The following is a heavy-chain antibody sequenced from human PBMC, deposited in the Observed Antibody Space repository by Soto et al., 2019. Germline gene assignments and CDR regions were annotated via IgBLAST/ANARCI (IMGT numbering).Heavy chain of an antibody. CDR3: ARGLISKWLPDY. V-gene: IGHV4-39*01. D-gene: IGHD3-22*01. J-gene: IGHJ4*02. CDR2: IYYSGST. Sequence: SETLSLTCTVSGGSISSSSYYWGWIRQPPGKGLEWIGSIYYSGSTYYNPSLKSRVTISVDTSKNQFSLKLSSVTAADTAVYYCARGLISKWLPDYWGQGTLVTVSS. CDR1: GGSISSSSYY.